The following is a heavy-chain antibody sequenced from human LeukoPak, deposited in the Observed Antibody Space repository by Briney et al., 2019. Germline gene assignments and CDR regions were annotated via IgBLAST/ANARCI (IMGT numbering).Heavy chain of an antibody. D-gene: IGHD2/OR15-2a*01. CDR1: GYSISSGYY. V-gene: IGHV4-38-2*02. CDR2: IYHSGST. CDR3: ARDTDRISSPGSWFDP. J-gene: IGHJ5*02. Sequence: PSETLSLTCTVSGYSISSGYYWGWIRQPPGKGLEWIGSIYHSGSTYYNPSLRSRVTISVDTSKTQFSLRLTSVTAADTAVYFCARDTDRISSPGSWFDPWGQGTLVTVSS.